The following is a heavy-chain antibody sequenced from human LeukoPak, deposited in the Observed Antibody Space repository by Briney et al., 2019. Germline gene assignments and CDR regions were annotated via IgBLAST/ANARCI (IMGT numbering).Heavy chain of an antibody. Sequence: PSETLSLTYTVSGGSISSGGYYWSWIRQHPGKGLEWIGYIYYSGSTYYNPSLKSRVTISVDTSKNQFSLKLSSVTAADTAVYYCARANYGDYVFWIDYWGQGTLVTVSS. D-gene: IGHD4-17*01. CDR3: ARANYGDYVFWIDY. J-gene: IGHJ4*02. CDR2: IYYSGST. CDR1: GGSISSGGYY. V-gene: IGHV4-31*03.